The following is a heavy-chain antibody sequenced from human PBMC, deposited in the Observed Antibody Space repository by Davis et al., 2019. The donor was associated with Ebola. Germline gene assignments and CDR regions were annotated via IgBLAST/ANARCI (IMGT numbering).Heavy chain of an antibody. D-gene: IGHD3-16*02. Sequence: GESLNTSCAASGFTFSNARMSWVRQAPGKGLEWVGRIKSKTDGGTIDYAPPVKGRFTISRDDSKNTLYLQMNSLKTEDTAVYYCTTDLPHYDYVWGSYRYLDAFDIWGQGTMVTVSS. J-gene: IGHJ3*02. CDR3: TTDLPHYDYVWGSYRYLDAFDI. CDR1: GFTFSNAR. V-gene: IGHV3-15*01. CDR2: IKSKTDGGTI.